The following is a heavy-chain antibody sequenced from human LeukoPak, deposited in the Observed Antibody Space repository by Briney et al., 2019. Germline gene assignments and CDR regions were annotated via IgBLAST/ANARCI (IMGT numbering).Heavy chain of an antibody. CDR2: ISGDGSST. Sequence: GGSLRLSCAGTGFTFNYWMHLVRQAPGKGLVWVSRISGDGSSTFYADSVKGRFTISRDNAKNTLYLQMDSLRAEDTAVYYCTRGYSGYGNFDCWGQGTLVTVSS. J-gene: IGHJ4*02. CDR3: TRGYSGYGNFDC. V-gene: IGHV3-74*01. D-gene: IGHD5-12*01. CDR1: GFTFNYW.